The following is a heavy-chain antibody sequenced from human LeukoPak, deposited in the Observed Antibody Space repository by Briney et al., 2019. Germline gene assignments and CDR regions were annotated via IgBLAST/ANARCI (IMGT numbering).Heavy chain of an antibody. J-gene: IGHJ5*02. Sequence: SETLSLTCAVYGGSFSGYYWSWIRQPPGKGLEWIGEINHSGSTNYNPSLKSRVTISVDTSKNQFSLKLSSVTAADTAVYYCAGLYSSSWYGFDPWGQGTLVTVSS. CDR2: INHSGST. CDR1: GGSFSGYY. V-gene: IGHV4-34*01. D-gene: IGHD6-13*01. CDR3: AGLYSSSWYGFDP.